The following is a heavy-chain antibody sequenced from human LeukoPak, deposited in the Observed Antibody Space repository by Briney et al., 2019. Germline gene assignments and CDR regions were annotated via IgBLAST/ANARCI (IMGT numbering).Heavy chain of an antibody. J-gene: IGHJ3*02. D-gene: IGHD2-15*01. CDR1: GFIFSSYT. CDR2: ISANGDKS. CDR3: AREYCSGGSCYSNAFDI. Sequence: GGSLRLSCTASGFIFSSYTMSWVRQAPGRGLEWVSTISANGDKSYYADSVKGRFTISRDNSKNSLYLQMNSLRAEDTAVYYCAREYCSGGSCYSNAFDIWGQGTMVTVSS. V-gene: IGHV3-23*01.